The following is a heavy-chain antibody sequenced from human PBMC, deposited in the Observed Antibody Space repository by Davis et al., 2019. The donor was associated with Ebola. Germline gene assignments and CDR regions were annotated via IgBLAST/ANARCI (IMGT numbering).Heavy chain of an antibody. V-gene: IGHV3-7*01. CDR2: IKQDGSEK. CDR3: ARGGCSSTSCYVYYGMDV. CDR1: GFTFSSYW. D-gene: IGHD2-2*01. Sequence: ESLKISCAASGFTFSSYWMSWVRQAPGKGLEWVANIKQDGSEKYYVDSVKGRFTISRDNSKNTLYLQMNSLRAEDTAVYYCARGGCSSTSCYVYYGMDVWGQGTTVTVSS. J-gene: IGHJ6*02.